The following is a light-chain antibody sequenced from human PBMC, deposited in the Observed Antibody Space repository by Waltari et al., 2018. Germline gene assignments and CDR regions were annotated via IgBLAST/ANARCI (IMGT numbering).Light chain of an antibody. CDR1: QSISSW. V-gene: IGKV1-5*03. CDR2: KAS. J-gene: IGKJ1*01. CDR3: QQYNSYPWT. Sequence: LQMTQSPSTLSASVGDRVTITCRASQSISSWVAWYQQQPGKAPTLLIYKASSLESGVPSRFSGSGSGTEFTLTISSLQPDDFATYYCQQYNSYPWTFGQGTKVEIK.